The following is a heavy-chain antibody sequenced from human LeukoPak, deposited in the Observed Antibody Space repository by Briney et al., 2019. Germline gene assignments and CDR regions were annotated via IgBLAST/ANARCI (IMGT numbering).Heavy chain of an antibody. D-gene: IGHD6-19*01. CDR1: GLTFSNYA. CDR3: AGRIAVPGTLEY. CDR2: ISGGGGAT. J-gene: IGHJ4*02. V-gene: IGHV3-23*01. Sequence: GGSLRLSCAAPGLTFSNYAMSWVRQTPEKGLEWVSVISGGGGATFYSDSVKGRFTISRDNSKNTVYLQMNSLRAEGTAVYYCAGRIAVPGTLEYWGQGTLVTVSS.